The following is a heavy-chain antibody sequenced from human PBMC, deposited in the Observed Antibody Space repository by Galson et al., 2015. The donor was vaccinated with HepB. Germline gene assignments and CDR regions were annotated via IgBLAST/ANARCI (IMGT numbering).Heavy chain of an antibody. Sequence: SLRLSCAASGFTFSTYDMNWVRQAPGKGLEWVSFISRGGDDKYYTDSLRGQFTISRDDAKNSLYLQINSLTVEDTAVYYCARGLRLRDSNVVVPPAPDYWGQGTLVTVSS. J-gene: IGHJ4*02. CDR2: ISRGGDDK. CDR1: GFTFSTYD. V-gene: IGHV3-21*06. CDR3: ARGLRLRDSNVVVPPAPDY. D-gene: IGHD2-2*01.